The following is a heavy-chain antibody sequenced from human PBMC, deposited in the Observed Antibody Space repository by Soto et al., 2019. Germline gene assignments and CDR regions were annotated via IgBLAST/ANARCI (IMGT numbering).Heavy chain of an antibody. J-gene: IGHJ6*02. Sequence: LGESLTISCKVSGYTFTNYWIGWLRQMPGKGLEWMGIIYPGDSDTKYNPSFQGQVTISADKSITTTYLRWTSLKASDTAIYYCAASIFYYGMDVWGQGTTVTVS. CDR1: GYTFTNYW. V-gene: IGHV5-51*01. CDR3: AASIFYYGMDV. CDR2: IYPGDSDT.